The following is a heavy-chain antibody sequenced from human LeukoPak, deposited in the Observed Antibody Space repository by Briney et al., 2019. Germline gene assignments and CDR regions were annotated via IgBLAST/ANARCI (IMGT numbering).Heavy chain of an antibody. CDR3: AREIAAAGIDWFDP. CDR1: GGSISSGGYY. CDR2: IYYSGST. D-gene: IGHD6-13*01. Sequence: ASETLSLTCTVSGGSISSGGYYWSWIRQHPGKGLEWTGYIYYSGSTYYNPSLKSRVTISVDTSKNQFSLKLSSVTAADTAVYYCAREIAAAGIDWFDPWGQGTLVTVSS. J-gene: IGHJ5*02. V-gene: IGHV4-31*03.